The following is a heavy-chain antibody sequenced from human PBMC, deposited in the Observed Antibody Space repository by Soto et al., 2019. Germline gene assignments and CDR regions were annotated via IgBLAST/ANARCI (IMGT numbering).Heavy chain of an antibody. V-gene: IGHV3-73*01. D-gene: IGHD3-22*01. Sequence: PGGPRRRSGYPSGFTLSGSAMSWFRHASGKGLEWVGGIRSKAKSYARACGASVKGRFSISRDESRDRGYLQVQSVRTEHTAVYYCTRHSHDDMIRKWGQGTQVTVSS. CDR1: GFTLSGSA. CDR2: IRSKAKSYAR. J-gene: IGHJ4*02. CDR3: TRHSHDDMIRK.